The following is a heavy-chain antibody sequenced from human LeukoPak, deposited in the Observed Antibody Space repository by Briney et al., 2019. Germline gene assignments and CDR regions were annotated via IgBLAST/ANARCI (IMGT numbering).Heavy chain of an antibody. CDR2: INTNTGNP. J-gene: IGHJ5*02. Sequence: ASVKVSCKASGYTFTSYAMNWVRRAPGQGLEWMGWINTNTGNPTYAQGFTGRFVFSLDTSVSTAYLQISSLKAEDTAVYYCARDGASSSWYGWFDPWGQGTLVTVSS. V-gene: IGHV7-4-1*02. CDR3: ARDGASSSWYGWFDP. D-gene: IGHD6-13*01. CDR1: GYTFTSYA.